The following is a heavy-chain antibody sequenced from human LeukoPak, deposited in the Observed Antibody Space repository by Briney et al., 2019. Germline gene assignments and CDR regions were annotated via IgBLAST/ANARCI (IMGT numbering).Heavy chain of an antibody. D-gene: IGHD3-22*01. Sequence: GSLRLSCAASGFTFSSYWMSWVRQAPGKGLEWVANIKQDGSEKYYVDSVKGRFTISRDNAKNSLYLQMNSLRAEDTAVYYCARTYYYDSSGCDAFDIWGQGTMVTASS. J-gene: IGHJ3*02. V-gene: IGHV3-7*03. CDR1: GFTFSSYW. CDR2: IKQDGSEK. CDR3: ARTYYYDSSGCDAFDI.